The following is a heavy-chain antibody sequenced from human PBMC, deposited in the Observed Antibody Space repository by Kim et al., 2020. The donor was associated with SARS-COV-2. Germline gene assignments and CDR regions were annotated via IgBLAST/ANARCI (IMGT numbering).Heavy chain of an antibody. Sequence: SETLSLTCAVSGCSLSSGGYSWSWIRQPPWKGLEGIVYIYHSESTYSNPSLKSRVTISVDRSKTQFSLKLSSLTAADTVVYYCASNYYDFWSALPTWFDPWGQGTLVTVSS. J-gene: IGHJ5*02. CDR3: ASNYYDFWSALPTWFDP. V-gene: IGHV4-30-2*01. CDR1: GCSLSSGGYS. CDR2: IYHSEST. D-gene: IGHD3-3*01.